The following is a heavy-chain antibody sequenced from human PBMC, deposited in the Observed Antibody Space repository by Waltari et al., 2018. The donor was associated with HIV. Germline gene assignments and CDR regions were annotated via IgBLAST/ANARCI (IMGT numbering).Heavy chain of an antibody. D-gene: IGHD3-3*01. V-gene: IGHV3-74*02. CDR2: INSDGRAT. Sequence: LVESGGGSVQPGKSLKLSCAASGFSFSGYWMHWVRQSPGKGLVWVARINSDGRATNYAGSVQGRFSISRDNRNSVLYLYMNKLRVDDTAVYYCTKEGYAYDFWSGSNSYYGLDVWGQGTTVTVSS. CDR3: TKEGYAYDFWSGSNSYYGLDV. J-gene: IGHJ6*02. CDR1: GFSFSGYW.